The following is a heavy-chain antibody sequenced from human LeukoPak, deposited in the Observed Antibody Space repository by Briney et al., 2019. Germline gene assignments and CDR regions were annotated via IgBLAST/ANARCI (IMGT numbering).Heavy chain of an antibody. J-gene: IGHJ5*02. V-gene: IGHV4-39*07. CDR1: GGSISSSSYY. D-gene: IGHD3-9*01. Sequence: SETLSLTRTVSGGSISSSSYYWGWIRQPPGKGLEWIGSIYYSGSTYYNPSLKSRVTISVDTSKNQFSLKLSSVTAADTAVYYCARGIDWLLNWFDPWGQGTLVTVSS. CDR3: ARGIDWLLNWFDP. CDR2: IYYSGST.